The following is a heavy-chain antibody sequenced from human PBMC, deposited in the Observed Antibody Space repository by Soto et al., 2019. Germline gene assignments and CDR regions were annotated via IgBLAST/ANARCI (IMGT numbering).Heavy chain of an antibody. J-gene: IGHJ4*02. D-gene: IGHD5-12*01. CDR3: AALVDIVATDY. Sequence: QMQLVQSGPEVKKPGTSVKVSCKASGFTFTSSAVQWVRQARGQRLEWIGWIVVGSGNTNYAQKFQERVTITRDMSTSTAYMELSSLRSEGTAVYYCAALVDIVATDYWGQGTLVTVSS. CDR1: GFTFTSSA. V-gene: IGHV1-58*01. CDR2: IVVGSGNT.